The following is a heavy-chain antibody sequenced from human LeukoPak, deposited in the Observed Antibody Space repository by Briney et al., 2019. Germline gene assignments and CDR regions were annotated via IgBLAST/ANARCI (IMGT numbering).Heavy chain of an antibody. J-gene: IGHJ1*01. V-gene: IGHV4-39*01. CDR1: GDYISSSSYY. CDR2: IYHSGRT. D-gene: IGHD3-22*01. CDR3: ARRRYYDSTGYFE. Sequence: SETLSLTCAVSGDYISSSSYYWGWIRQSPGTGLEWIGDIYHSGRTYYNPSLKSRVAISIDTSKNQFSLRLRSMTAADTAVFYCARRRYYDSTGYFEWGPGTLVTVSS.